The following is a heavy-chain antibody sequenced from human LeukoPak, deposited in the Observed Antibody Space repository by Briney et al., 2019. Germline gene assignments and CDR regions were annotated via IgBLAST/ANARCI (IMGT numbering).Heavy chain of an antibody. V-gene: IGHV3-23*01. CDR3: AKEGDSSGWYVHYYYGMDV. Sequence: GGSLRLSCAASGFTFSSYAMRWVRQAPGKGLEWVSAISGSGGSTYYADSVKGRFTISRDNSKNTLYLQMNSLRAEDTAVYYCAKEGDSSGWYVHYYYGMDVWGQGTTVTVSS. J-gene: IGHJ6*02. D-gene: IGHD6-19*01. CDR1: GFTFSSYA. CDR2: ISGSGGST.